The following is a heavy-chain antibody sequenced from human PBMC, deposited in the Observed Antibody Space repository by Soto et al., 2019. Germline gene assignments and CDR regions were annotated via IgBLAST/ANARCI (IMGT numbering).Heavy chain of an antibody. Sequence: SETLSLTCAVYGGSFSGYCWSWIRQPPGKGLEWIGEINHSGSTNYNPSLKSRVTISVDTSKNQFSLKLSSVTAADTAVYYCARWARTTGFDYWGQGTLVTVSS. CDR2: INHSGST. CDR3: ARWARTTGFDY. V-gene: IGHV4-34*01. D-gene: IGHD1-1*01. J-gene: IGHJ4*02. CDR1: GGSFSGYC.